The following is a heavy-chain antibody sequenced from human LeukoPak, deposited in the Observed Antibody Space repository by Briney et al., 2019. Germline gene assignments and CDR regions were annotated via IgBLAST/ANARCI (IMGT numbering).Heavy chain of an antibody. Sequence: ASVKVSCKASGYTFTSYAMNWVRQAPGQGLEWMGWINTNTGNPTYAQGFTGRFVFSLDTSVSTAYLQISSLKAEDTAVYYCAREGFGYDSSGYYDYYFDYWGQGTLVTVSS. CDR2: INTNTGNP. V-gene: IGHV7-4-1*02. J-gene: IGHJ4*02. CDR3: AREGFGYDSSGYYDYYFDY. D-gene: IGHD3-22*01. CDR1: GYTFTSYA.